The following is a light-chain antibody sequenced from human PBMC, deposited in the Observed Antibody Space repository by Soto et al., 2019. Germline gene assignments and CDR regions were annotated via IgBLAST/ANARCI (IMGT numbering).Light chain of an antibody. Sequence: VFTQSPSTPSFAPGRRATLSCRASQVLSSYLAWYQQKPGQPPRLLMYGTSNRATGIPARFSGSRSGTDFTLTISSLEPEDFGVYFCHQRNKFGQGTRLEIK. CDR2: GTS. CDR3: HQRNK. J-gene: IGKJ5*01. CDR1: QVLSSY. V-gene: IGKV3-11*01.